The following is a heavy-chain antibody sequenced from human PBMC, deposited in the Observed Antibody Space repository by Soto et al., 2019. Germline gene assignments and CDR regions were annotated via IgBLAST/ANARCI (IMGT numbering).Heavy chain of an antibody. Sequence: ASVKVSCKASGYTFTSYGISWVRQAPGQGLEWMGWISAYNGNTNYAQKLQGRVTMTTDTSTSTAYMELRSLRSDDTAVYYCARDLRVQGIAAAGTPATFYYYYGMDVWGQGTTVTVSS. CDR2: ISAYNGNT. V-gene: IGHV1-18*04. CDR3: ARDLRVQGIAAAGTPATFYYYYGMDV. CDR1: GYTFTSYG. J-gene: IGHJ6*02. D-gene: IGHD6-13*01.